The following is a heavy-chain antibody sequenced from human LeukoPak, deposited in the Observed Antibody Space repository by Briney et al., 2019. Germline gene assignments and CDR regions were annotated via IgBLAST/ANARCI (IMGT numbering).Heavy chain of an antibody. Sequence: PGGSLRLSCAASGFTFNRNAISWVRQAPGKELKWVSTIGGSGDKTFSADSVKGRFTISRDNSKNMLHLQMSSLTGEDTALYYCVRRGDASSGWGDHDYWGQGALVTVSS. CDR3: VRRGDASSGWGDHDY. V-gene: IGHV3-23*01. CDR1: GFTFNRNA. J-gene: IGHJ4*02. CDR2: IGGSGDKT. D-gene: IGHD6-19*01.